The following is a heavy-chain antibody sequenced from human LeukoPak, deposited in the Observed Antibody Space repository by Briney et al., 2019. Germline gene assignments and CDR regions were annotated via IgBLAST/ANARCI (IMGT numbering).Heavy chain of an antibody. CDR3: AKFYDISTGYFDC. J-gene: IGHJ4*02. CDR1: GFTFSSYA. D-gene: IGHD3-9*01. Sequence: PGGSLRLSCAASGFTFSSYAMGWVRQSPGKGLEWVSAISGGGGSTYYADSVKGRFTISRDNSKNTLYLQMNSLRAEDTAVYYCAKFYDISTGYFDCWGQGTLVTVSS. V-gene: IGHV3-23*01. CDR2: ISGGGGST.